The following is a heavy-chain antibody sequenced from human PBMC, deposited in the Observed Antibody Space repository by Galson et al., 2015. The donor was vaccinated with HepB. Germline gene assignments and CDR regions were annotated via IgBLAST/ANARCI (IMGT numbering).Heavy chain of an antibody. V-gene: IGHV3-49*03. D-gene: IGHD3-3*01. Sequence: LRLSCAASGFTFGDYAMSWFRQAPGKGLEWVGFIRSKAYGGTTEYAASVKGRFTISRDDSKSIAYLQMNSLKTEDTAVYYCTGSQPTIFGVATPGGVDPWGQGTLVTVSS. CDR3: TGSQPTIFGVATPGGVDP. CDR1: GFTFGDYA. CDR2: IRSKAYGGTT. J-gene: IGHJ5*02.